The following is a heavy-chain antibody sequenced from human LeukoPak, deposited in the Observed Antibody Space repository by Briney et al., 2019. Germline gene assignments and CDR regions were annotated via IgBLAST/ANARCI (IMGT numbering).Heavy chain of an antibody. D-gene: IGHD2-8*01. CDR1: GFTFSHYY. J-gene: IGHJ3*01. CDR2: LNQDGSVQ. CDR3: ARDHNVADV. V-gene: IGHV3-7*01. Sequence: GESLRLSCVASGFTFSHYYMTWYRQAPGKGLEWVANLNQDGSVQLYGDSVRGRFTISTDNAKNSVYIQMNSLRVEDTAMYYCARDHNVADVWGQGTMVTVS.